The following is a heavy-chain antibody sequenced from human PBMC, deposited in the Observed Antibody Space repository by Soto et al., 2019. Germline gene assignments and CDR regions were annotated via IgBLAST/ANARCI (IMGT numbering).Heavy chain of an antibody. CDR1: GDSVSTNSAT. D-gene: IGHD2-8*01. CDR3: ARLIGNSWLDA. Sequence: PSQTLSLTCAISGDSVSTNSATWDWIRQSPSRGLEWLGRTYYRSNWYTYYAVSVKGRITISPDTSNNQLSLQLNSVTPDDTAVDDCARLIGNSWLDAWGQGTLVPVAS. V-gene: IGHV6-1*01. J-gene: IGHJ5*02. CDR2: TYYRSNWYT.